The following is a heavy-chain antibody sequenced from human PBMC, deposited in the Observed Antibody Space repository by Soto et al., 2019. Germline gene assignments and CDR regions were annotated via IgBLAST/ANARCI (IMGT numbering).Heavy chain of an antibody. CDR1: GGTFSSYT. J-gene: IGHJ4*02. D-gene: IGHD1-7*01. CDR2: IIPILGIA. CDR3: ARDNEAWNYDY. V-gene: IGHV1-69*08. Sequence: QVQLVQSGAEVKKPGSSVKVSCKASGGTFSSYTISWVRQAPGQGLEWMGRIIPILGIANYAQKFQGRVTITADKSTSTAYMELSSLRSEDTAVYYWARDNEAWNYDYWGQGTLVTVSS.